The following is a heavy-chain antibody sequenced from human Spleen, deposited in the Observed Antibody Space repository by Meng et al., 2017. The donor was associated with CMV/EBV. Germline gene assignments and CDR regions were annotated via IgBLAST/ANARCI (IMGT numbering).Heavy chain of an antibody. D-gene: IGHD2-21*01. J-gene: IGHJ6*02. Sequence: GESLKISCAVSGMNLNIYWMHWVRQVPGKGLFWLSRIYSDGISTRYADSVKGRFTISRDNSKNTLYLQMNSLRAEDTAVYYCAKDLVVVIATGYYGMDVWGQGTTVTVSS. CDR3: AKDLVVVIATGYYGMDV. V-gene: IGHV3-74*01. CDR1: GMNLNIYW. CDR2: IYSDGIST.